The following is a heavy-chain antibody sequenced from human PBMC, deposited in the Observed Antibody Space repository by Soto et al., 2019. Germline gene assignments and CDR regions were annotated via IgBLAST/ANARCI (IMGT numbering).Heavy chain of an antibody. CDR2: ISTSSSYI. V-gene: IGHV3-21*01. CDR3: ARGYCSGGSCYFFFDY. Sequence: GGSLILSCAASGFTFSNYSMNWVRQAPGKGLEWVSSISTSSSYIYYADSMKGRFTISRDNAKNSLYLQVNSLRAEDTAVYYCARGYCSGGSCYFFFDYWGQGTLVTVSS. D-gene: IGHD2-15*01. CDR1: GFTFSNYS. J-gene: IGHJ4*02.